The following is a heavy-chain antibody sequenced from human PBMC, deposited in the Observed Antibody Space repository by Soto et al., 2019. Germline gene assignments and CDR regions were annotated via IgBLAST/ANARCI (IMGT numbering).Heavy chain of an antibody. CDR2: INAGYGNT. D-gene: IGHD7-27*01. V-gene: IGHV1-3*01. CDR1: EYTFSSYA. J-gene: IGHJ4*02. CDR3: ARDTGDGTFDF. Sequence: QVHLVQSGAEVRKPGASVQVSCKASEYTFSSYAMHWVRQTPGHRLEWMGWINAGYGNTKSSEKFQDRDTISRDTSASTAYMELTSWRSEDTAVYYCARDTGDGTFDFWGQGTLVTVSS.